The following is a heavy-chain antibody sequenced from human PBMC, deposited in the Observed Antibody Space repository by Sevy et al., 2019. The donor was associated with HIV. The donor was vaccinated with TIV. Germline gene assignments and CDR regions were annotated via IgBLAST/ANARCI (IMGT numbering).Heavy chain of an antibody. V-gene: IGHV3-7*01. CDR1: GFTFSSYW. CDR2: IKQDGSEK. Sequence: GGSLRLSCAASGFTFSSYWMSWVRQAPGKGLEWVANIKQDGSEKYYVDSVKGRFTISRDNAKNSLYLQMNSLRAEDTAVYYCATQGFGELYYFDYWGQGTLVTVSS. CDR3: ATQGFGELYYFDY. J-gene: IGHJ4*02. D-gene: IGHD3-10*01.